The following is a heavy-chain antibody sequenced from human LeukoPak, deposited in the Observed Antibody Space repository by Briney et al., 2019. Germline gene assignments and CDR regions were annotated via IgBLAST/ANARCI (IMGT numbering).Heavy chain of an antibody. J-gene: IGHJ4*01. CDR3: ASRVYGLGSFNY. D-gene: IGHD3-10*01. V-gene: IGHV4-39*01. CDR1: GDSISSTSYN. CDR2: IYNSATT. Sequence: SETLSLTCTVSGDSISSTSYNWDRIRQPPGQGLKWSGSIYNSATTYSHPSLKSRVTISVDTSKNKFSLKVSSVTAADTAVYYCASRVYGLGSFNYWGQGTLVTVSS.